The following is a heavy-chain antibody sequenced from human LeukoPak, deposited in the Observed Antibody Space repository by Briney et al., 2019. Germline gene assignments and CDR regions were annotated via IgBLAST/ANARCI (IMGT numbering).Heavy chain of an antibody. V-gene: IGHV3-48*01. Sequence: GGSLRLSCAASGFTFSSYSMNWVRQAPGKGLEWVSYISSSSSTIYYADSVKGRFTISRDNAKNSLYLQMNSLRAEDTAVYYCARDHVDTVMVMEFDYWGQGALVTVSS. CDR3: ARDHVDTVMVMEFDY. D-gene: IGHD5-18*01. CDR2: ISSSSSTI. CDR1: GFTFSSYS. J-gene: IGHJ4*02.